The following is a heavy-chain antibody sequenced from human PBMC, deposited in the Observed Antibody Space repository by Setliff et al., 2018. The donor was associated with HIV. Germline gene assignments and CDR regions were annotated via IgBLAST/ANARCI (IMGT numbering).Heavy chain of an antibody. Sequence: LSLTCTVSGASVTSGYYYWSWIRQTAGKGLEWIGHVYTGGSTKYTSSLKSRVTMSLDTSRSQFSLNLTSVTAADTAVYYCASLGSSGYYFHYWGQGILVTVSS. CDR2: VYTGGST. D-gene: IGHD3-22*01. J-gene: IGHJ4*02. CDR1: GASVTSGYYY. CDR3: ASLGSSGYYFHY. V-gene: IGHV4-61*09.